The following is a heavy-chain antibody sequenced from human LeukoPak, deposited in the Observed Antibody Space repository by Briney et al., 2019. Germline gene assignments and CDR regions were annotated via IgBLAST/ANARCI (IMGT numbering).Heavy chain of an antibody. CDR3: ARQQLERRIVSYYFDY. CDR1: GGSISSSSYY. J-gene: IGHJ4*02. V-gene: IGHV4-39*07. Sequence: ASETLSLTCTVSGGSISSSSYYWGWIRQPPGKGLEWIGSIYYSGSTYYNPSLKSRVTISVETSKNQFSLKLSFVTAADTVVYYCARQQLERRIVSYYFDYWGQGTLVTVSS. CDR2: IYYSGST. D-gene: IGHD1-1*01.